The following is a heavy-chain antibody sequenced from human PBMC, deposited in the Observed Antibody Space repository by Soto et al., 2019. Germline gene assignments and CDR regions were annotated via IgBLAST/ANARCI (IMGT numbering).Heavy chain of an antibody. Sequence: ASETLSLTCTVSGGSISSYYWSWIRQPPGKGLEWIGNIYYSGSTNYKPSLKSRVTISVDTSKNQFSLKLTSVTAANTAVYYCASSAPDYYCDSSGFENWGQGALVTVSS. J-gene: IGHJ4*02. CDR2: IYYSGST. CDR3: ASSAPDYYCDSSGFEN. CDR1: GGSISSYY. D-gene: IGHD3-22*01. V-gene: IGHV4-59*01.